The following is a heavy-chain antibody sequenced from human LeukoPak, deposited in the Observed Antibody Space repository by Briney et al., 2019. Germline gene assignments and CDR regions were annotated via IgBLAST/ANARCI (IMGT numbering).Heavy chain of an antibody. CDR3: ARGRLGITMVRGSWFDP. CDR1: GGSFSGYY. Sequence: SETLSLTCAVSGGSFSGYYWSWIRQPPGKGLEWIGEINNSGSTNYNPSLKSRVTISVDTSKNQFSLKLSSVTAADTAVYYCARGRLGITMVRGSWFDPWGQGTLVTVSS. J-gene: IGHJ5*02. CDR2: INNSGST. V-gene: IGHV4-34*01. D-gene: IGHD3-10*01.